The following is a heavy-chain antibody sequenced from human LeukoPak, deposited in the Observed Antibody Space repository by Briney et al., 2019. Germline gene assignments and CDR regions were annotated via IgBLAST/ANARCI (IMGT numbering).Heavy chain of an antibody. CDR1: GGSFSGYY. V-gene: IGHV4-59*01. CDR3: ARGYYDFWSGYYRSNWFDP. CDR2: IYYSGST. Sequence: SETLSLTCAVYGGSFSGYYWSWIRQPPGKGLEWIGYIYYSGSTNYNPSLKSRVTISVDTSKNQFSLKLSSVTAADTAVYYCARGYYDFWSGYYRSNWFDPWGQGTLVTVSS. D-gene: IGHD3-3*01. J-gene: IGHJ5*02.